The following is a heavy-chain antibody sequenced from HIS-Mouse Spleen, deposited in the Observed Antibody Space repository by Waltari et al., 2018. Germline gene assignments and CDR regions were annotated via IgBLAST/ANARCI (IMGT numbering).Heavy chain of an antibody. D-gene: IGHD2-15*01. CDR3: ARGGLLAATYYFDY. Sequence: QVQLQESGPGLVKPSETLSLTCTVSGGSISSYYWSWIRQPPGKGLEWIGYIYYSGSTNYNPSLKRRVTISVDTSKNQFSLKLSSVTAADTAVYYCARGGLLAATYYFDYWGQGTLVTVSS. CDR2: IYYSGST. J-gene: IGHJ4*02. V-gene: IGHV4-59*08. CDR1: GGSISSYY.